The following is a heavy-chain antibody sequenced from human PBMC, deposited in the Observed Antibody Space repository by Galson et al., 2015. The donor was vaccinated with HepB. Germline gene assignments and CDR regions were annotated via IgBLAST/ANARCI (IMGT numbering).Heavy chain of an antibody. J-gene: IGHJ4*02. CDR1: GFTFSSYW. D-gene: IGHD6-19*01. Sequence: SLRLSCAASGFTFSSYWMSWVRPAPGKGLEWVANIKQDGSEKYYVDSVKGRFTISRDNAKNSLYLQMNSLRAEDTAVYYCARENSLDIAVAGTWFDYWGQGTLVTVSS. V-gene: IGHV3-7*03. CDR3: ARENSLDIAVAGTWFDY. CDR2: IKQDGSEK.